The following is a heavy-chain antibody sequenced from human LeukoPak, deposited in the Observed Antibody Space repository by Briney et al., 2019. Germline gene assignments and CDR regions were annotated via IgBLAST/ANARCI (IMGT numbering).Heavy chain of an antibody. D-gene: IGHD5-12*01. J-gene: IGHJ3*02. V-gene: IGHV1-69*04. CDR2: IIPALDVK. CDR3: ARDRDTVASIVTDAFDI. Sequence: SVKVSCKMSGGTFSRYALSWVRQAPGQGLEWVGRIIPALDVKQYAQKLQDRVTITADESTNTIYMEVSRLTSEDTAVYYCARDRDTVASIVTDAFDIWGQGTMVTASS. CDR1: GGTFSRYA.